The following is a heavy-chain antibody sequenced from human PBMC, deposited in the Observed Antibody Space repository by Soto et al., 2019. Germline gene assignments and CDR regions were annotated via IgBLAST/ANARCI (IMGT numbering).Heavy chain of an antibody. CDR1: GYTFTSYG. CDR2: ISAYNGNT. CDR3: ARGGPYYYDSSGYYEPPSP. J-gene: IGHJ5*02. V-gene: IGHV1-18*04. D-gene: IGHD3-22*01. Sequence: ASVKVSCKASGYTFTSYGISWVRQAPGQGLEWMGWISAYNGNTNYAQTLQGRVTMTTDTSTSTAYMELRSLRSDDTAVYYCARGGPYYYDSSGYYEPPSPWGQGTLVTVSS.